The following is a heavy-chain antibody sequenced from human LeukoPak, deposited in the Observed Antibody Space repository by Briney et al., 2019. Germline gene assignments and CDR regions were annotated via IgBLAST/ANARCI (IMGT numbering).Heavy chain of an antibody. D-gene: IGHD2-21*02. CDR1: GFTFSSYA. CDR3: ARDIVVVTAIDEGDY. CDR2: ISSSSSYI. Sequence: GSLRLSCAASGFTFSSYAMSWVRQAPGKGLEWVSSISSSSSYIYYADSVKGRFTISRDNAKNSLYLQMNSLRAEDTAVYYCARDIVVVTAIDEGDYWGQGTLVTVSS. V-gene: IGHV3-21*01. J-gene: IGHJ4*02.